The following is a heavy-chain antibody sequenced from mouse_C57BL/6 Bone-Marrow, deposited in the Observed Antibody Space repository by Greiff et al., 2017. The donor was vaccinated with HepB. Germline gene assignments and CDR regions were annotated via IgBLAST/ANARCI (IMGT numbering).Heavy chain of an antibody. D-gene: IGHD2-1*01. Sequence: VKLVESGPGLVAPSQSLSITCTVSGFSLTSYAISWVRQPPGKGLEWLGVIWTGGGTNYNSALKSRLSISKDNSKSQVFLKKNSLQTDDTARYYCARRNGNYPLYFDYWGQGTTLTVSS. CDR2: IWTGGGT. CDR1: GFSLTSYA. V-gene: IGHV2-9-1*01. J-gene: IGHJ2*01. CDR3: ARRNGNYPLYFDY.